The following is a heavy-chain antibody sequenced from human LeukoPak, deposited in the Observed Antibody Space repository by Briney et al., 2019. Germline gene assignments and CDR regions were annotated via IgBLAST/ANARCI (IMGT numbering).Heavy chain of an antibody. CDR2: ISSSSSYI. V-gene: IGHV3-21*01. D-gene: IGHD6-19*01. CDR1: GFTFSSYS. Sequence: PGGSLRLSCAASGFTFSSYSMNWVRQAPGKGLEWVSSISSSSSYIYYADSVKGRFTISRDNAKNSLYLQMNSLRAEDTAVYYCARGGIEVAGTKSYWGQGTLVTVSS. CDR3: ARGGIEVAGTKSY. J-gene: IGHJ4*02.